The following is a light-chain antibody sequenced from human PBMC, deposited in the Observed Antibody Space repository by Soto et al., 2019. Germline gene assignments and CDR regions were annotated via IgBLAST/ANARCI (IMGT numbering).Light chain of an antibody. V-gene: IGLV1-40*01. CDR3: QSYDNRLSGYV. J-gene: IGLJ1*01. CDR2: GNN. Sequence: QSVLTQPPSVSGAPGQRVTISCTGSSSNIGAGYDVHWYQQLPGPAPKLLIYGNNNRPSGVPDRFSGSKSGTSASLAITGLQAEDEADYYCQSYDNRLSGYVFGTGTKVTVL. CDR1: SSNIGAGYD.